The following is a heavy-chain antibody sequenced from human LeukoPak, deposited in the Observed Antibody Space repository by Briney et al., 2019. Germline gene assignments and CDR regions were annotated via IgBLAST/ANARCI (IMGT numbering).Heavy chain of an antibody. V-gene: IGHV4-34*01. Sequence: SETLSLTCAVYVGSFSGYYCSWFRQPPGKGLEWIGEINHSGSTNYNSSLKSRVTISVDTSKNQFSLKLSSVTAADTAVYYCARGYYGSGSHCCHMDVWGKGTTITVS. D-gene: IGHD3-10*01. CDR2: INHSGST. CDR1: VGSFSGYY. J-gene: IGHJ6*03. CDR3: ARGYYGSGSHCCHMDV.